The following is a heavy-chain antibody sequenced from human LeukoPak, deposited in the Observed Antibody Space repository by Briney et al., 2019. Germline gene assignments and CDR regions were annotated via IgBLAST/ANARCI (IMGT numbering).Heavy chain of an antibody. CDR1: GFTFSSYG. D-gene: IGHD3-10*01. CDR2: IRYDGSNK. CDR3: AKVAGVDRGSGSYCDY. V-gene: IGHV3-30*02. Sequence: GGSLRLSCAASGFTFSSYGMHWVRQAPGKGLEWVAFIRYDGSNKYYADSVKGRFTISRDNSKNTLYLQMNSLRAEDTAVYYCAKVAGVDRGSGSYCDYWGQGTLVTVSS. J-gene: IGHJ4*02.